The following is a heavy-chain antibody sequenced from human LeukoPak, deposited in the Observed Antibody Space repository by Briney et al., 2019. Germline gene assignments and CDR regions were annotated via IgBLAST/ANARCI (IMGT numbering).Heavy chain of an antibody. CDR1: GGSISSYY. CDR3: ARTYYYDSSGYRPGFDY. V-gene: IGHV4-59*01. CDR2: IYYSGST. Sequence: SETLSLTCTVSGGSISSYYWCWIRQPPGKGLEWIGYIYYSGSTNYNPSLKSRVTISVDTSKNQFSLKLSSVTAADTAVYYCARTYYYDSSGYRPGFDYWGQGTLVTVSS. J-gene: IGHJ4*02. D-gene: IGHD3-22*01.